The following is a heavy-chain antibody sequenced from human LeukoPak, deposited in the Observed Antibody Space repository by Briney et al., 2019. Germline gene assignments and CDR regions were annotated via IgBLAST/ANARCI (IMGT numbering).Heavy chain of an antibody. V-gene: IGHV3-21*04. CDR1: GFTFSSYS. CDR3: ARVLRYCSGGSCYSSSYYYGMDV. Sequence: RAFLKLSCAASGFTFSSYSMNWVRQALGKGLDWVSSISSSSSYIYYADSVKGRFTISRDNAKNSLYLQMNSLRAEDTAVYYCARVLRYCSGGSCYSSSYYYGMDVWGQGTTVTVSS. CDR2: ISSSSSYI. J-gene: IGHJ6*02. D-gene: IGHD2-15*01.